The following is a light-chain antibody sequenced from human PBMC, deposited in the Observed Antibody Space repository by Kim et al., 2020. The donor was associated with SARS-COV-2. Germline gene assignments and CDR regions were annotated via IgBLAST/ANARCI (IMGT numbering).Light chain of an antibody. Sequence: AIWITQSPSSLSASTGDRVTTTCRASQGISSYLAWHQQKPGKAPKLLIYAASTLQSGVPSRFSGSGSGTDFTLTINCLQSEDFATYYCQQYYSYPPTFGQGTKVDIK. J-gene: IGKJ1*01. CDR3: QQYYSYPPT. V-gene: IGKV1-8*01. CDR1: QGISSY. CDR2: AAS.